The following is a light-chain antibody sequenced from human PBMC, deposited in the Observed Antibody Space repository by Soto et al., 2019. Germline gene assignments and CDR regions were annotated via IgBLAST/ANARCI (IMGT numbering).Light chain of an antibody. J-gene: IGKJ4*01. Sequence: EIVLTQSPATLSLSPGERATLSCRASQSVRNDLVWNHQKPGQAPRVLIYSASNRAPGIPARFSGSGSGTDFTLTISSLEPEDFAVYYCQQRTNWPPTFGGGTKVEMK. V-gene: IGKV3-11*01. CDR2: SAS. CDR1: QSVRND. CDR3: QQRTNWPPT.